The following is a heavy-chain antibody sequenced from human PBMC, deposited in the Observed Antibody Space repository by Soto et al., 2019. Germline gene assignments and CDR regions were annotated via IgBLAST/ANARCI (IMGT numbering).Heavy chain of an antibody. CDR2: IYHSGST. CDR3: ARVSFDHFVHWFDP. CDR1: GGSIRSGIYS. Sequence: PLETLSLTCAGSGGSIRSGIYSWSWIRQPPGKGLEWIGYIYHSGSTYYNPSLKSRVTKSVDTSKNQFSLLLNSVTPEDTAVYYCARVSFDHFVHWFDPWGQGTLVTVSS. J-gene: IGHJ5*02. D-gene: IGHD3-9*01. V-gene: IGHV4-30-2*05.